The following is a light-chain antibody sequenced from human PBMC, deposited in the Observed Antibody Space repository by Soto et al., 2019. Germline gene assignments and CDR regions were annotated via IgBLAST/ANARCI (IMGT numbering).Light chain of an antibody. Sequence: QSVLTQPPSASGTPGQRVTISCSGSSSNIGSNYVYWYQQLPGTAPKLLIYRNNQRPSGVPDRFSSSKSGTSASLAISGLRSEDEADYYCAAWDDSLSVLVFGGGTKVTVL. V-gene: IGLV1-47*01. CDR3: AAWDDSLSVLV. CDR2: RNN. CDR1: SSNIGSNY. J-gene: IGLJ2*01.